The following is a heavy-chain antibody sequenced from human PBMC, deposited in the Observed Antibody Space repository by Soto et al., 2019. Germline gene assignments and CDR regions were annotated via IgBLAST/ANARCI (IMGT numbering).Heavy chain of an antibody. J-gene: IGHJ4*02. Sequence: QPGGSMRLSCEASGLTFSSHSMNWVRQAPGKGLEWISYITGITNTIDYADSVRGRFTISRDNAKNSLYLQMNSLTDEDTAVYYCARGGHSSSWLIDNWGQGTLVTVSS. CDR2: ITGITNTI. V-gene: IGHV3-48*02. D-gene: IGHD6-13*01. CDR3: ARGGHSSSWLIDN. CDR1: GLTFSSHS.